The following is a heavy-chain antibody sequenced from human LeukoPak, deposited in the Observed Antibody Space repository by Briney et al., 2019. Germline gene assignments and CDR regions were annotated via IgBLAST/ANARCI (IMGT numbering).Heavy chain of an antibody. D-gene: IGHD4-17*01. CDR3: TSEVLYGEYDGGCDAFDI. CDR1: GGSISSYY. J-gene: IGHJ3*02. Sequence: PSETLSLTCTVSGGSISSYYWSWLRQPPGKGLGWVWYIYYSGSTNYNPSLQRRATISVDTSKTQFHLKLSSGTAADTALYYCTSEVLYGEYDGGCDAFDIWGQGTMVTVSS. CDR2: IYYSGST. V-gene: IGHV4-59*01.